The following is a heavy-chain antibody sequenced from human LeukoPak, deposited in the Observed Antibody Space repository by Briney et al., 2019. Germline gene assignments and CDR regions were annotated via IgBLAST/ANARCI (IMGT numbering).Heavy chain of an antibody. V-gene: IGHV1-46*01. D-gene: IGHD1-26*01. Sequence: ASVKVSCKASGYTFTSYYMHWVRQAAGQGLEWMGIINPSGGTTSYAQKFQGRVTMTRDTSTSTVYMELSSLRPEDTAVYYCARERELRPPYFDYWGQGTLVTVSS. CDR2: INPSGGTT. CDR3: ARERELRPPYFDY. CDR1: GYTFTSYY. J-gene: IGHJ4*02.